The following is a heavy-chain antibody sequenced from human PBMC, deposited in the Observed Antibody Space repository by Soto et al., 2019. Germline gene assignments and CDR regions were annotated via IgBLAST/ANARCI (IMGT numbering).Heavy chain of an antibody. Sequence: GVSAPVSWRACGYGIVSSAMRWVRQAQDQGLKWKVWISAYNGNTNYAQKLQGRVTMTTDTSTSTAYMELRSLRSDDTAVYYCARDHHDCSSTSCRQSYYYGMDVWGQGTTVTGAS. CDR3: ARDHHDCSSTSCRQSYYYGMDV. CDR1: GYGIVSSA. CDR2: ISAYNGNT. D-gene: IGHD2-2*01. V-gene: IGHV1-18*04. J-gene: IGHJ6*02.